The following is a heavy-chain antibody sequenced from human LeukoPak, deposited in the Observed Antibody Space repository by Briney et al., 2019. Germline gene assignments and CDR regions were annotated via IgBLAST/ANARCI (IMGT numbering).Heavy chain of an antibody. CDR2: ISGSSTYI. V-gene: IGHV3-21*01. CDR3: AASGPVGGNWYSTDF. Sequence: GGSLRLSCVASGFTFRTYSMNWVRQAPGKGLEWVSSISGSSTYIYYADSVKGRFTISRDNAKNSLFLQMNSLRAEDTAVYYCAASGPVGGNWYSTDFWGQGTLVTVSS. CDR1: GFTFRTYS. J-gene: IGHJ4*02. D-gene: IGHD1-7*01.